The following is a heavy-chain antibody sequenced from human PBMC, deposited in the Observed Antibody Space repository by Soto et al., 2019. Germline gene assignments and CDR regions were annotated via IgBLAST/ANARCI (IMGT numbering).Heavy chain of an antibody. D-gene: IGHD2-2*01. CDR2: ITWNSGTI. Sequence: EVQLVESGGGLVQPGRSLRLSCAASGFAFDDYSMHWVRQPPGKGLEWVSGITWNSGTIGYADSVKGRFTISRDNAKNSLYLQMNSLTDEGTAMYYCAKDVRLVVPKVAGLDFWGQGTLVSVSS. CDR3: AKDVRLVVPKVAGLDF. V-gene: IGHV3-9*01. J-gene: IGHJ4*02. CDR1: GFAFDDYS.